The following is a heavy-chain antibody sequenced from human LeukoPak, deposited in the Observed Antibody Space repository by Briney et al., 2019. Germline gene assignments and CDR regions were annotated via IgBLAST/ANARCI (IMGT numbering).Heavy chain of an antibody. Sequence: SQTLSLTCAISGDSVSSNSAAWNWIRQSPSRGLEWLGRTYYRTKWYNDYAVSVKSRITINPDTSKNQFSLQLNSVTPEDTAVYYCAREPLWAAARAYFDYWGQGTLVTVSS. CDR3: AREPLWAAARAYFDY. CDR1: GDSVSSNSAA. V-gene: IGHV6-1*01. D-gene: IGHD6-13*01. CDR2: TYYRTKWYN. J-gene: IGHJ4*02.